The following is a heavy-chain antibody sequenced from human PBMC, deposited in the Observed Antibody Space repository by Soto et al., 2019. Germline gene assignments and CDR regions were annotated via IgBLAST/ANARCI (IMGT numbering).Heavy chain of an antibody. V-gene: IGHV4-31*03. CDR3: ARKNYDDSGAPGEPFDI. CDR1: GGSISSGGYY. D-gene: IGHD3-22*01. J-gene: IGHJ3*02. Sequence: SETLSLTCSVSGGSISSGGYYWSWIRQHPGKGLEWIGYIYYSGSTYYNPSLKSRVAMSLDTSKNYFSLRLNSVTAADTAVYYCARKNYDDSGAPGEPFDIWGQGTMVTVSS. CDR2: IYYSGST.